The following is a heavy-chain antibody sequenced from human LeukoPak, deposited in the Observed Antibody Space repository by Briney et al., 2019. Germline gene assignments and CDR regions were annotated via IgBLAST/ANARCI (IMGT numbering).Heavy chain of an antibody. D-gene: IGHD2-2*01. CDR2: IYPGDSDT. CDR1: GYSFTTYW. V-gene: IGHV5-51*01. CDR3: ASPPTRECSSISCPLSY. J-gene: IGHJ4*02. Sequence: GESLKISCKGSGYSFTTYWIAWVRQMPGKGLDWMGIIYPGDSDTRYSPSFQGQVTISVDKSVSAAYLQWSSLKASDTAMYYCASPPTRECSSISCPLSYWGQGTLVTVSS.